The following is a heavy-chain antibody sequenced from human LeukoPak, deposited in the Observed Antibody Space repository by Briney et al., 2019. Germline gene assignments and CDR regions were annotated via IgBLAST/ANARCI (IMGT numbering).Heavy chain of an antibody. CDR3: ARSPNNVLRFLEWRPHAFDI. CDR2: ISAYNGNT. Sequence: ASVKVSCKASGYTSTSYGISWVRQAPGQGLEWMGWISAYNGNTNYAQKLQGRVTMTTDTSTSTAYMELRSLRSDDTAVYYCARSPNNVLRFLEWRPHAFDIWGQGTMVTVSS. CDR1: GYTSTSYG. D-gene: IGHD3-3*01. V-gene: IGHV1-18*01. J-gene: IGHJ3*02.